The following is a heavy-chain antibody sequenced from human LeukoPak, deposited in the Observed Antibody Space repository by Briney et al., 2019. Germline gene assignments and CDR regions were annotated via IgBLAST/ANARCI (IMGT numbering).Heavy chain of an antibody. CDR3: AKRPGNYWYFDL. V-gene: IGHV3-30-3*02. CDR1: GFTFSSYA. Sequence: GGSLRLSCAASGFTFSSYAMHWVRQAPGKGLEWVAVISYDGSNKYYADSVKGRFTISRDNSKNTLYLQMNSLRAEDTAVYYCAKRPGNYWYFDLWGRGTLVTVSS. D-gene: IGHD1-26*01. J-gene: IGHJ2*01. CDR2: ISYDGSNK.